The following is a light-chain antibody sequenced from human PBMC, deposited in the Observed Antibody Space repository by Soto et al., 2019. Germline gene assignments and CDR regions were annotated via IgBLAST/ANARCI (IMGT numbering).Light chain of an antibody. Sequence: QSVLTQPASVSGSPGQSITISCTGTSSDLAIYHYVSRYQQQPGIAPKLIIYQVTNRPSGVSNRLSGSGTGKTTSLTFDGLQAEDEADYYSSSYTDSSNYVFGTGTKVTVL. CDR3: SSYTDSSNYV. J-gene: IGLJ1*01. V-gene: IGLV2-14*01. CDR1: SSDLAIYHY. CDR2: QVT.